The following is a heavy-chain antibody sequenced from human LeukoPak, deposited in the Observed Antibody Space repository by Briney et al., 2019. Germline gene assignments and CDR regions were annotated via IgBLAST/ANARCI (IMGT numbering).Heavy chain of an antibody. CDR2: IIPIFGTA. CDR1: GYTFTSYG. J-gene: IGHJ4*02. D-gene: IGHD5-18*01. CDR3: ARAKSGGYSYRAYYFDY. V-gene: IGHV1-69*13. Sequence: SVKVSCKASGYTFTSYGISWVRQAPGQGLEWMGGIIPIFGTANYAQKFQGRVTITADESTSTAYMELSSLRSEDTAVYYSARAKSGGYSYRAYYFDYWGQGTLVTVSS.